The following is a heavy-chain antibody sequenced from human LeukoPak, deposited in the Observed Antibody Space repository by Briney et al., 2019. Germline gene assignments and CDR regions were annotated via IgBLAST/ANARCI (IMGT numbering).Heavy chain of an antibody. D-gene: IGHD3-22*01. CDR2: IIPIFGTA. J-gene: IGHJ3*02. V-gene: IGHV1-69*13. CDR1: GGTFSSQS. CDR3: ARDRTMIVGFAFDI. Sequence: SVKVSCKASGGTFSSQSISWVRQAPGQGLEWMGGIIPIFGTANYAQKFQGRVTITADESTSTAYMELSSLRSEDTAVYYCARDRTMIVGFAFDIWGQGTMVTVSS.